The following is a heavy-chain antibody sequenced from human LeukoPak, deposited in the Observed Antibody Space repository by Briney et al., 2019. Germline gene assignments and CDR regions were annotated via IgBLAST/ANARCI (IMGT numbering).Heavy chain of an antibody. J-gene: IGHJ4*02. CDR1: GASISSYY. D-gene: IGHD5-18*01. Sequence: PSETLSLTCTVSGASISSYYWSWIRQPAGKGLEWIGRIYTSGSTNYNPSLKIRVTMSVDTSKNQFSLKVNSVTAADTAVYYCASYGGYSYGFPDWGQGTLVTVSS. V-gene: IGHV4-4*07. CDR2: IYTSGST. CDR3: ASYGGYSYGFPD.